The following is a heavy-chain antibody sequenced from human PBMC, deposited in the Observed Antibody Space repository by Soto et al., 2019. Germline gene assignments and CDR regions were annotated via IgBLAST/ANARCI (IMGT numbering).Heavy chain of an antibody. CDR2: ISGSGGST. Sequence: EVQLLESGGGLVQPGGSLRLSCAASGFTFSSYAMSWVRQAPGKGLEWVSAISGSGGSTYYADSVKGRFTISRDNSKNTLYLQMNSLRAEDTAVYYCAKVRQSAPYYYYYGMDVWGQGTTVTVSS. V-gene: IGHV3-23*01. CDR3: AKVRQSAPYYYYYGMDV. J-gene: IGHJ6*02. CDR1: GFTFSSYA. D-gene: IGHD6-19*01.